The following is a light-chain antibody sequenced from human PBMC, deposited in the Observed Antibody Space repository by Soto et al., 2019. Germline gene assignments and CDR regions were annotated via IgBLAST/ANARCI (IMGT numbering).Light chain of an antibody. Sequence: ETLLTQSPATLSLSPGERATLSCRASQSVNNFLAWYQQKPGQAPRLLIYDASYRATGIPARFSGSGSGTDFTLSVTRLEPEDFAVYYCHQYAVSPLTFGGGTTVEIK. J-gene: IGKJ4*01. CDR3: HQYAVSPLT. CDR2: DAS. V-gene: IGKV3-11*01. CDR1: QSVNNF.